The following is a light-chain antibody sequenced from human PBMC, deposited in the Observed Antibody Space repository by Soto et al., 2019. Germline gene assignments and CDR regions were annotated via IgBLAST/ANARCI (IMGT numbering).Light chain of an antibody. CDR2: AAS. J-gene: IGKJ4*01. CDR3: QKYNSAPLT. Sequence: DIQVTQSPSSLSASLGDRVTITCRANQAIGVYLAWFQQQPGKVPKLLIYAASALQSGVPSRFSGSGSGTDFTLSSSSLHPEPIATYYCQKYNSAPLTFVGGTKVEI. V-gene: IGKV1-27*01. CDR1: QAIGVY.